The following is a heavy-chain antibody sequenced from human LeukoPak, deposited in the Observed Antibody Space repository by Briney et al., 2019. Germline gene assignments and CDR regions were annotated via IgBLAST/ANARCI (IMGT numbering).Heavy chain of an antibody. CDR1: GFTFSNAW. Sequence: PGGSLRLSCEGSGFTFSNAWMNWVRQAPGKGLEWVGRIKSEPNGGTTDYAAPVKGRFSISRDDSRNTVYLQINSLETEDTAVYYCSTGGYYFDYWGLGTLVTVSS. J-gene: IGHJ4*02. V-gene: IGHV3-15*01. CDR3: STGGYYFDY. CDR2: IKSEPNGGTT.